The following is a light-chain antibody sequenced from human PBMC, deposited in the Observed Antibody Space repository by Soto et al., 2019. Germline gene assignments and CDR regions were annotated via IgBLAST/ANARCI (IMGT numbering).Light chain of an antibody. CDR1: QGIRND. CDR2: DAT. V-gene: IGKV1-17*01. J-gene: IGKJ5*01. Sequence: DLQMTQSPSSLSASVGDRVTITCRASQGIRNDLAWYQQKPGKAPKRLIYDATSLQSGVPSRFSGSGSVTEFTLTISRLQPEDFATYYCLQHNNYPPITFGQGTRLEIK. CDR3: LQHNNYPPIT.